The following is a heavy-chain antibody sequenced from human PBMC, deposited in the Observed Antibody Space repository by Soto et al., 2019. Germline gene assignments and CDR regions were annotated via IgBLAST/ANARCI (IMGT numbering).Heavy chain of an antibody. D-gene: IGHD2-2*01. CDR2: IYPGDSNT. CDR1: GYTFTSYW. CDR3: ARKGYCSTTACYAVDS. V-gene: IGHV5-51*01. Sequence: GESLKISCKGSGYTFTSYWIGWVRQMPGKGLEWMGIIYPGDSNTRYSPSFQGQVTISAEKSISTAYLQWSSLKATDTAMYFCARKGYCSTTACYAVDSWGQGTLVTVSS. J-gene: IGHJ4*02.